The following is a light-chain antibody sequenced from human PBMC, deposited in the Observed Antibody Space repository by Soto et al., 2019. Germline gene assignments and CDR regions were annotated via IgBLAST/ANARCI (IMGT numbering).Light chain of an antibody. CDR3: QQFGSSQT. CDR1: QTISSTY. V-gene: IGKV3-20*01. Sequence: DIVLTQSPGTLSLSPGERATLSCRASQTISSTYLAWYQQKPGQAPRLLIYGTSSRASSIPDRFSGSGSGTNFTLTISGLEPEDFAVYYCQQFGSSQTFGQGTKVEIK. CDR2: GTS. J-gene: IGKJ1*01.